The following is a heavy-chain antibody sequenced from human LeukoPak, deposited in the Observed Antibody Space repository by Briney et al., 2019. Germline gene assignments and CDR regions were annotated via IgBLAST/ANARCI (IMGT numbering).Heavy chain of an antibody. CDR3: ARGGQQLVRWREEQLDY. CDR2: INPYSGGT. V-gene: IGHV1-2*02. J-gene: IGHJ4*02. CDR1: GYTFTGYY. D-gene: IGHD6-13*01. Sequence: GASVKVSCKASGYTFTGYYMHWVRQAPGQGREWMGWINPYSGGTNYAQKFQGRVTMTRDTSISIAYMELSSLRSDDTAVFYCARGGQQLVRWREEQLDYWGQGTLVTVSS.